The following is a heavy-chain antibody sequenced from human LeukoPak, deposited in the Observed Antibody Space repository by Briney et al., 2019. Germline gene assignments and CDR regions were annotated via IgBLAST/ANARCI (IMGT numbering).Heavy chain of an antibody. CDR1: GFIISSYA. V-gene: IGHV3-23*01. CDR3: AKTSGYVSDYFDY. J-gene: IGHJ4*02. CDR2: ISGSGGST. D-gene: IGHD5-12*01. Sequence: GGSLRLSCAASGFIISSYAMSWVRQAPGKGLEWVSGISGSGGSTNYVDSVKGRFTLSRDKSKNTLYLQMNSLRAEDTAVYYCAKTSGYVSDYFDYWGQGTLVTVSS.